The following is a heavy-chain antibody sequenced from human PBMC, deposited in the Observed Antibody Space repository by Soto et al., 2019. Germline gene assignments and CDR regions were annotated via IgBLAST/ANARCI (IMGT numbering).Heavy chain of an antibody. Sequence: SGPTLVNPTQTLTLTCTFSGFSITTRAMCVSWIRQPPGKALEWLALIDWADDKYYNTSLKTRLTISKDTSKNQVVLTMTNMDPVETATYYCVRMVDTSQIPGAFDIWGQGTIVTVSS. CDR3: VRMVDTSQIPGAFDI. V-gene: IGHV2-70*01. CDR1: GFSITTRAMC. CDR2: IDWADDK. J-gene: IGHJ3*02. D-gene: IGHD2-2*01.